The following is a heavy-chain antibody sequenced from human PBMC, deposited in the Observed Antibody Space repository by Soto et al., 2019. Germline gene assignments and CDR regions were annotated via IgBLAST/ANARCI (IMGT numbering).Heavy chain of an antibody. CDR1: GGTFSSYA. Sequence: QVQLVQSGAEVKKPGSSVKVSCKASGGTFSSYAISWVRQAPGQGLEWMGGIIPIFGTANYAQKFQGRVTIAQEESTSTAYMELRSQRSEDTAVNYCARDRGRKCEHTTSTPGCYYYYGMDVWGQGTTVTVSS. J-gene: IGHJ6*02. D-gene: IGHD1-1*01. CDR3: ARDRGRKCEHTTSTPGCYYYYGMDV. CDR2: IIPIFGTA. V-gene: IGHV1-69*05.